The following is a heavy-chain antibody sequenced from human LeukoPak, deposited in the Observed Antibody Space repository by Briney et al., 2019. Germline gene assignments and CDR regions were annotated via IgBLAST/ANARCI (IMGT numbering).Heavy chain of an antibody. CDR3: ARETGDNPY. J-gene: IGHJ4*02. Sequence: SAKVSCKASGGTFSSYAISCVRQAPGQGLEWMGRILHILGIANYAHKFQGRVTTTADKSTSTAYIELSSLRSEDTAVYYCARETGDNPYWGQRPLVTFSS. CDR1: GGTFSSYA. V-gene: IGHV1-69*04. D-gene: IGHD2-21*02. CDR2: ILHILGIA.